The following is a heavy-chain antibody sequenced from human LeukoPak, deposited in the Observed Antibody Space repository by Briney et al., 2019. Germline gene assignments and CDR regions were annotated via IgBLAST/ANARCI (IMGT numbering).Heavy chain of an antibody. Sequence: GSLRLSCAASGFTLRSYTMNWVRQAPGKGLEWVSSISSSGSYVYYADSVKGRFTISRDNAKNSLYLQMNSLRAEDTAVYCCARVYYDSSGYYPHIDYWGQGTLVTVSS. D-gene: IGHD3-22*01. CDR1: GFTLRSYT. CDR2: ISSSGSYV. V-gene: IGHV3-21*01. CDR3: ARVYYDSSGYYPHIDY. J-gene: IGHJ4*02.